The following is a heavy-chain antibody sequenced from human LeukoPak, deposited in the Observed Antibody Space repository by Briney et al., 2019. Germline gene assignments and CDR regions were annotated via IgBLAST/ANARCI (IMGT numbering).Heavy chain of an antibody. CDR3: ARWGANMGIDY. J-gene: IGHJ4*02. D-gene: IGHD3-16*01. Sequence: GGSLRLSCAASGFTFSIYSMNWVRQAPGKGLEWVSSIGGSSSSLYYAESVKGRFTISRDNARNSLYLQMNSLRAEDTAVYYCARWGANMGIDYWGQGTLVTVSS. CDR1: GFTFSIYS. CDR2: IGGSSSSL. V-gene: IGHV3-21*01.